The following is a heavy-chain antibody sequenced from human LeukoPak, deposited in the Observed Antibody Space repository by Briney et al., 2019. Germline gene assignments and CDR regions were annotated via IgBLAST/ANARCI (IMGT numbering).Heavy chain of an antibody. V-gene: IGHV4-34*01. Sequence: PSETLSFTCAVYGASYNAYYWSWIRQPPGKGLEWIGDIDHRGTATYNPSLKSRLTISADASKNQFSLKLNSVTDADTAVYYCAVGITILGVAASFDSWGQGNLVIVSS. J-gene: IGHJ4*02. D-gene: IGHD3-3*01. CDR3: AVGITILGVAASFDS. CDR1: GASYNAYY. CDR2: IDHRGTA.